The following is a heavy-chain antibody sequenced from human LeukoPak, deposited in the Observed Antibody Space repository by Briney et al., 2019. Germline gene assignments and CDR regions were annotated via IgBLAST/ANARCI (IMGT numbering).Heavy chain of an antibody. D-gene: IGHD1-26*01. J-gene: IGHJ5*02. CDR2: IHSSGYT. Sequence: SETLSLTCTVSGGSISGYYWSWIRQPPGQGLEWIAYIHSSGYTNYNPSLKSRVTISVDTSKNQFSLEVTSVTAADTAIYYCTKREGPMSGSYDYFDPWGQGTLVTVSS. V-gene: IGHV4-4*09. CDR1: GGSISGYY. CDR3: TKREGPMSGSYDYFDP.